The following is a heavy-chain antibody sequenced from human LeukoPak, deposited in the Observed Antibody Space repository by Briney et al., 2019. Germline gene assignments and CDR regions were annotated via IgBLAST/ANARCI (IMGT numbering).Heavy chain of an antibody. CDR1: GFTLSRYG. D-gene: IGHD1-26*01. Sequence: GGSLRPSCAASGFTLSRYGMSWVRQAPGKGLEWVSSISDDGGSTFYADSVKGRFTISRDHYENTMYLQMNSLRAEDTAVYYCAKDRVRWALEYWGQGTLVTVSP. CDR2: ISDDGGST. CDR3: AKDRVRWALEY. V-gene: IGHV3-23*01. J-gene: IGHJ4*02.